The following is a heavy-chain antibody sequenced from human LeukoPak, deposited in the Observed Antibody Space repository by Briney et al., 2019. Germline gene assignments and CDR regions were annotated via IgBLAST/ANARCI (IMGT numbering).Heavy chain of an antibody. V-gene: IGHV3-21*01. CDR1: GYTFSSFS. CDR2: ISVRSNYI. CDR3: AKDYIVVVPAAIEPTYDAFDI. Sequence: GGPLRLSCAASGYTFSSFSINWVRQAPGKGLEWVSSISVRSNYIYYADSVRGRFSISRDDARDSLYLQMNSLRAEDTAVYYCAKDYIVVVPAAIEPTYDAFDIWGQGTMVTVSS. J-gene: IGHJ3*02. D-gene: IGHD2-2*02.